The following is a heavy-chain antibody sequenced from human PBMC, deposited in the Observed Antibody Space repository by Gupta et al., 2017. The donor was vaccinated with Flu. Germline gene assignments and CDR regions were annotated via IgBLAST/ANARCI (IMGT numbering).Heavy chain of an antibody. D-gene: IGHD2-2*01. Sequence: VRQAPGQGLEWMGRINPKSGGTKYAQKFQGRVSMTTDTSIATVHMELSSLRSDDTAVYYCARVGYCSTTSCYEPFDSWGQGTLLKVSS. CDR2: INPKSGGT. V-gene: IGHV1-2*06. J-gene: IGHJ4*02. CDR3: ARVGYCSTTSCYEPFDS.